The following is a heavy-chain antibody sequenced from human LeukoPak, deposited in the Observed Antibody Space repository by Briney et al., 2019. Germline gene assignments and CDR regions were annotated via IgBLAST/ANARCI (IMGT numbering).Heavy chain of an antibody. Sequence: GGSLRLSCAASGFTFSSYAMSWVRQAPGKGLEWVSAISGSGGSTYYADSVKGRFTISRDNAKNSLYLQMNSLRAEDTAVYYCAKIKSGGWYGMDAFDIWGQGTMVTVSS. V-gene: IGHV3-23*01. CDR3: AKIKSGGWYGMDAFDI. D-gene: IGHD6-19*01. J-gene: IGHJ3*02. CDR1: GFTFSSYA. CDR2: ISGSGGST.